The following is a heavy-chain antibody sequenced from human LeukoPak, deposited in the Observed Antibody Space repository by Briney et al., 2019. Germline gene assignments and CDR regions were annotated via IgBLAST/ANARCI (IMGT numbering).Heavy chain of an antibody. D-gene: IGHD5/OR15-5a*01. CDR2: INPNSGGT. CDR1: GYTFTGYY. V-gene: IGHV1-2*02. J-gene: IGHJ6*03. CDR3: ARAPVEYSVYGKYYYYYYMDV. Sequence: AASVKVSCKASGYTFTGYYMHWVRQAPGQGLEWMGWINPNSGGTNYAQKFQGRVTMTRDTSINTAYMELSRLISDDTAVYYCARAPVEYSVYGKYYYYYYMDVWGKGTTVTVSS.